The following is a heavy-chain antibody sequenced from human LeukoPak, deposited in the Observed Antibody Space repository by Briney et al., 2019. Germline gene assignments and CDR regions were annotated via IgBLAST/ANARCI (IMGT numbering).Heavy chain of an antibody. CDR1: GGTFSRYA. CDR3: ASRGFGRDDDAFDI. D-gene: IGHD3-10*01. CDR2: IIPILGIA. Sequence: ASVKVSCKASGGTFSRYAISWVRQAPGQGLEWMGRIIPILGIANYAQKFQGRVTITADKSTSTAYMELSSLRSEDTAVYYCASRGFGRDDDAFDIWGQGTMVTVSS. V-gene: IGHV1-69*04. J-gene: IGHJ3*02.